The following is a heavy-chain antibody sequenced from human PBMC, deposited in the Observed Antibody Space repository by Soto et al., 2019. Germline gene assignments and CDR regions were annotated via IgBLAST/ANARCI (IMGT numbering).Heavy chain of an antibody. V-gene: IGHV4-30-4*01. J-gene: IGHJ4*02. Sequence: PSETLSLTCTVSSGSISSGDYYWSWLRQPPGKGLEWIGYIFYNGNTHYNASLKSRVTISVDTSKNQFSLRLTSVTAADTAVYYCARGRFGEIHDCWGQGTLVTVSS. CDR1: SGSISSGDYY. D-gene: IGHD3-16*01. CDR3: ARGRFGEIHDC. CDR2: IFYNGNT.